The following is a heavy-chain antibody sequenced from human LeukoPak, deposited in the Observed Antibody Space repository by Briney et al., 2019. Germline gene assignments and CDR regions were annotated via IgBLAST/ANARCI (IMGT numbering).Heavy chain of an antibody. J-gene: IGHJ4*02. CDR2: ISSSSSYI. V-gene: IGHV3-21*01. Sequence: GGSLRLSCAASGFTFSSYSMNWVRQAPGKGLEWVSSISSSSSYIYYADSVKGRFTISRDNAKNSLYLQMNSLRAEDTAVYYCARGRPGFTVTIAEQWLVFDYWGQGTLVTVSS. CDR3: ARGRPGFTVTIAEQWLVFDY. D-gene: IGHD6-19*01. CDR1: GFTFSSYS.